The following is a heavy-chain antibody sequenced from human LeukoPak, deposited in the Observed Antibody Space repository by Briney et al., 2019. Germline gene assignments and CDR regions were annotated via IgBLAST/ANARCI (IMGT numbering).Heavy chain of an antibody. J-gene: IGHJ4*02. CDR3: ARGPPYSGYDQFDY. D-gene: IGHD5-12*01. CDR1: GFTFDDYG. V-gene: IGHV3-20*01. CDR2: INWNVGST. Sequence: GGSLRLSCAVSGFTFDDYGMSWVRQVPGKGLEWVSGINWNVGSTAYADSVKGRFIISRDNAKNSLYLEVNSLRAEDTALYHCARGPPYSGYDQFDYWGQGTLVTVSS.